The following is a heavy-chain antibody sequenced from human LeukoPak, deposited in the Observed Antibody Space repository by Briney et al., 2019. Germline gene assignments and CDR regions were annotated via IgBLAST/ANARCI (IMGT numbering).Heavy chain of an antibody. Sequence: GGSLRLSCVTSGFTFSVYWMNWVRQVPGKGLMGVSRISSDGSITTYADSVKGRFTISRDIARNTLYLQMNSLRAEDTAVYYCAKKSSSSWPFDYWGQGTLVTVSS. CDR1: GFTFSVYW. CDR2: ISSDGSIT. J-gene: IGHJ4*02. CDR3: AKKSSSSWPFDY. D-gene: IGHD6-13*01. V-gene: IGHV3-74*01.